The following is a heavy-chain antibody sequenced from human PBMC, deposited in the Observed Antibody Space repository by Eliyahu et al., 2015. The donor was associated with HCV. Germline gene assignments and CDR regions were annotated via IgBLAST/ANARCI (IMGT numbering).Heavy chain of an antibody. D-gene: IGHD6-13*01. CDR1: GFTFSNYG. CDR3: AREGSWVFDY. J-gene: IGHJ4*02. Sequence: QVQLVQSGGGVVQPGGSLRLSCAASGFTFSNYGMHWVRQAPGKGLEWVALIWYDGSKKYYVDSVKGRFTISRDNSKNTLYLQLNSLRAEDTAVYYCAREGSWVFDYWGQGTLVTVSS. V-gene: IGHV3-33*01. CDR2: IWYDGSKK.